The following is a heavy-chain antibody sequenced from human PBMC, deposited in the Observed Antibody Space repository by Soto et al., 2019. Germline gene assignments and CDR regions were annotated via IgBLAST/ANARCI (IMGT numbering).Heavy chain of an antibody. D-gene: IGHD5-18*01. J-gene: IGHJ4*02. CDR2: IIPIFGTA. Sequence: SVKVSCKASGGTFSSYAISWVRQAPGQGLEWMGGIIPIFGTANYAQKFQGRVTITADKSTSTAYMELSSLRSEDTAVYYCASLDDTANEPLDYWGQGTLVTVSS. CDR3: ASLDDTANEPLDY. CDR1: GGTFSSYA. V-gene: IGHV1-69*06.